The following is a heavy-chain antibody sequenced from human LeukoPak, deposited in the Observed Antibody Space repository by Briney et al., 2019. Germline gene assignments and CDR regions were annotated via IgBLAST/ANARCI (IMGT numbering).Heavy chain of an antibody. J-gene: IGHJ5*02. CDR2: IRSKAYGGTT. Sequence: GGSLRLSCTASGFTFGDYAMSWFRQAPGKGLEWVGFIRSKAYGGTTEYAASVKGRFTISRDDSKGIAYLQMNSLKTEDTAVYYCTRDLGDYYDSSGYHWFDPWGQGTLVTVSS. CDR1: GFTFGDYA. V-gene: IGHV3-49*03. D-gene: IGHD3-22*01. CDR3: TRDLGDYYDSSGYHWFDP.